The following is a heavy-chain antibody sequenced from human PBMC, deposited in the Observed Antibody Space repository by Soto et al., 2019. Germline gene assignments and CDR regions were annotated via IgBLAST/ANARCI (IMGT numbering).Heavy chain of an antibody. J-gene: IGHJ6*02. V-gene: IGHV3-30-3*01. CDR3: ARPAATVIFFSGMDV. CDR1: GFTFSDYA. Sequence: SLRLSCAASGFTFSDYAMHWVRQAPGKGLEWVAIISFDGSNEHYADSVQGRFTISRDNSENTPYLQMNSLRADDTAVYYCARPAATVIFFSGMDVWGQGTTVTVSS. D-gene: IGHD4-17*01. CDR2: ISFDGSNE.